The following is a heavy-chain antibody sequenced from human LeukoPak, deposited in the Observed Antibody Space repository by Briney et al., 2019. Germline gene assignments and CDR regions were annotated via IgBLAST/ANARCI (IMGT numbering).Heavy chain of an antibody. CDR2: ISGSGGST. V-gene: IGHV3-23*01. D-gene: IGHD3-22*01. J-gene: IGHJ4*02. Sequence: GGSLRLSCAASGFTFSSYAVSWVRQAPGKGLEWVSAISGSGGSTYYADSVKGRFTISRDNSKNTLYLQMNSLRAEDTAVYYCAKGDSSGYYYGELDYWGQGTLVTVSS. CDR1: GFTFSSYA. CDR3: AKGDSSGYYYGELDY.